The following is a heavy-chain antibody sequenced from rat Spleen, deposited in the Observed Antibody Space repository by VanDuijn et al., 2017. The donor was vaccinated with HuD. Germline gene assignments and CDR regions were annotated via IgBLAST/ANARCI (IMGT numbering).Heavy chain of an antibody. V-gene: IGHV5-20*01. J-gene: IGHJ2*01. Sequence: EVELVESGGGLVQPGTSLKLSCAASGFTFSDYYMAWVRQAPKKGLEWVASISFEGSSTYYGDSVKGRFTISRDNAKSTLYLQLDSLRSEDTATYYCTTDTFYDGTYYPGGFDYWGQGVMVTVSS. CDR1: GFTFSDYY. CDR2: ISFEGSST. CDR3: TTDTFYDGTYYPGGFDY. D-gene: IGHD1-12*02.